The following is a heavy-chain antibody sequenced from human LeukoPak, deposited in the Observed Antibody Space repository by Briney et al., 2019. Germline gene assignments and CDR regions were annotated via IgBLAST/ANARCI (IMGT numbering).Heavy chain of an antibody. CDR2: INPSGGST. CDR3: ERGHDYSKALYYYYMDV. V-gene: IGHV1-46*01. D-gene: IGHD4-11*01. J-gene: IGHJ6*03. Sequence: GASVKVSCKSSGYTFTSYYIRWVRQAPGQGLELMGIINPSGGSTSLEQKVQGRGSFTSATATSTDYMYLNSQRSKDTAMDECERGHDYSKALYYYYMDVWGKGTTVTVSS. CDR1: GYTFTSYY.